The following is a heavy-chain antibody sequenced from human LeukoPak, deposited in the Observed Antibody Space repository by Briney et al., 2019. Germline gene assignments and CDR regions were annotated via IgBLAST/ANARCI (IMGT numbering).Heavy chain of an antibody. J-gene: IGHJ4*02. Sequence: GGSLRLSCAASGSTFSSYWMHWVRQAPGKGLVWVSRINSDGSSITYADSVKGRFTISRDNAKNTLFLQMNSLRVEDTAVYYCAREGRVSGYDFDCWGQGTLVTVSS. V-gene: IGHV3-74*03. CDR3: AREGRVSGYDFDC. CDR1: GSTFSSYW. CDR2: INSDGSSI. D-gene: IGHD5-12*01.